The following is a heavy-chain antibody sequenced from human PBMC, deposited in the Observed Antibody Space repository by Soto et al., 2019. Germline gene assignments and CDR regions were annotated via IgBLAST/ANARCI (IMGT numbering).Heavy chain of an antibody. Sequence: QVQLVQSGAEVKKPWASVKVSCKASGYTFTSYGISWVRQAPGQGPEWMGWISGHNGNTNHPQSLQGRVTMTTDTSRNTAYMELRSLRSDDTAVYYCARHRFNYYDNTVYYYFDYWGQGTRVTVSS. J-gene: IGHJ4*02. V-gene: IGHV1-18*04. CDR1: GYTFTSYG. CDR3: ARHRFNYYDNTVYYYFDY. CDR2: ISGHNGNT. D-gene: IGHD3-22*01.